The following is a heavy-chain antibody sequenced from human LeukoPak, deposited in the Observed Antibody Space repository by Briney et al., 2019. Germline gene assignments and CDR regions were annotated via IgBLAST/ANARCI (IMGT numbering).Heavy chain of an antibody. CDR1: GFTFSSYS. J-gene: IGHJ6*02. D-gene: IGHD6-13*01. Sequence: GGSLRLSCAASGFTFSSYSINWVRQAPGQGLEWVSYISSSGSTIYYADSVKGRFTISRDNAKNTLYLQMNSLRAEDTAVYYCTRGSSSWRNGMDVWGQGTTVTVSS. CDR3: TRGSSSWRNGMDV. CDR2: ISSSGSTI. V-gene: IGHV3-48*04.